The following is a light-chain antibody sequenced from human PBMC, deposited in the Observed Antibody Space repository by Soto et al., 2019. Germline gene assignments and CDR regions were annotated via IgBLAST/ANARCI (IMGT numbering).Light chain of an antibody. J-gene: IGKJ4*02. CDR1: QSVCSNY. CDR2: GAS. V-gene: IGKV3-20*01. Sequence: EIVWTQSPGTLALSPGDRATLSCRASQSVCSNYFAWYQQKPGQAPRLLIYGASSRATAIPDRFSGSGSGTDFTLTISRLEPEDFAVYYCQQYETSPPGLTFGGGTKVEIK. CDR3: QQYETSPPGLT.